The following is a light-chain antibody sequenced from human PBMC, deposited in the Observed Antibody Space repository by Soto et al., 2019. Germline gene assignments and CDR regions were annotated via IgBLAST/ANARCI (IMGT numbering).Light chain of an antibody. CDR2: WAS. CDR1: QSVLSSSNNKNF. CDR3: QQYLRIPYP. V-gene: IGKV4-1*01. J-gene: IGKJ2*01. Sequence: DIVMTQSPDSLAVSLGERATINCKSSQSVLSSSNNKNFLAWYQQKPGQSPKLLIYWASTRESGVPDRFSSSGSGTDFTPTISSLQDEDVAVYYCQQYLRIPYPFGQGTKLEI.